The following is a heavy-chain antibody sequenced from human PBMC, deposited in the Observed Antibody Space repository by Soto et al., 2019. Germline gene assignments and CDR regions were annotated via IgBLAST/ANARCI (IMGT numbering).Heavy chain of an antibody. J-gene: IGHJ4*02. CDR1: GYTFTNYY. Sequence: ASVKVSCKASGYTFTNYYMHWVRQAPGQGLEWMGIINPSGGSTSYAQKFQGRVTMTRDTSTSTVYMELSSLRSEDTAVYYCARDLGSGWYDYWGQGTLVTVSS. V-gene: IGHV1-46*01. CDR3: ARDLGSGWYDY. CDR2: INPSGGST. D-gene: IGHD6-19*01.